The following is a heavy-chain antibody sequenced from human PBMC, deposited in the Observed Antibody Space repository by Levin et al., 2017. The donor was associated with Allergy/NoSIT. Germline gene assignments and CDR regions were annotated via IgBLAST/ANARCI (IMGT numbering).Heavy chain of an antibody. D-gene: IGHD3-9*01. CDR3: ARGPARYGGT. CDR2: FNPSGDT. CDR1: GGSFSAYY. V-gene: IGHV4-34*01. J-gene: IGHJ4*02. Sequence: SETLSLTCAVYGGSFSAYYWTWIRQPPGKRLEWIGEFNPSGDTNYNPSFKRRVAISVDTSKNQFSLKLTSMTAADTAVYYCARGPARYGGTWGQGTLVTVS.